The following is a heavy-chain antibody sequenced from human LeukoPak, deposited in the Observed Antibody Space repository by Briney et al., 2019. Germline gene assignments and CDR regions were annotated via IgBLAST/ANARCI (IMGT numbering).Heavy chain of an antibody. D-gene: IGHD3-22*01. V-gene: IGHV4-31*03. CDR3: ARGPDFYDSSGYYPI. CDR1: GGSISSGGYY. J-gene: IGHJ4*02. CDR2: IYYSGST. Sequence: PSETLSLTCTVSGGSISSGGYYWRWLRQHPGKGLECIGYIYYSGSTYYNPSLKSRVTISVDRSKNQFSLKLSSVTAADTAVYYCARGPDFYDSSGYYPIWGQGTLVTVSS.